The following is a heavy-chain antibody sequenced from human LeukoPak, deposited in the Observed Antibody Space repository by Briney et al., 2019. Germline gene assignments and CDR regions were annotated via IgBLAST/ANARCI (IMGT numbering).Heavy chain of an antibody. CDR2: ISSSGSTI. D-gene: IGHD3-10*01. CDR1: GFTFSSYE. V-gene: IGHV3-48*03. CDR3: AKDCLPGIYYYGSGSYSPYYFDY. J-gene: IGHJ4*02. Sequence: GGSLRLSCAASGFTFSSYEMNWVRQAPGKGLEWVSYISSSGSTIYYADSVKGRFTISRDNSKNTLYLQMNSLRAEDTAVYYCAKDCLPGIYYYGSGSYSPYYFDYWGQGTLVTVSS.